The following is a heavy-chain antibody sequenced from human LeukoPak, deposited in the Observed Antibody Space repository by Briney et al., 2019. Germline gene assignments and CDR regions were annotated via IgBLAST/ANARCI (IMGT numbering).Heavy chain of an antibody. V-gene: IGHV4-59*11. CDR1: GGSISSHY. Sequence: PWETLSLTCTVSGGSISSHYWSWIRQPPGKGLGWIGYINYSGSTNYKPSLKSRVTISVDTSKNQFSLKLSSVTAADTAVYYCSRRNNWNYVTAFDIWGQGTMVTVSS. CDR2: INYSGST. CDR3: SRRNNWNYVTAFDI. D-gene: IGHD1-7*01. J-gene: IGHJ3*02.